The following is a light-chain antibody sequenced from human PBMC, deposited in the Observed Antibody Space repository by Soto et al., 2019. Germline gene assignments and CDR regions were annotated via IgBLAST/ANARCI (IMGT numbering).Light chain of an antibody. Sequence: QSALTQPASVSGSPGQSITISCTGTSSDVGGHNLVSWYQQHPGKAPKLMIYEGTKRPSGVSNRFSGSKSGNTASLTISGLQTEDDADYYCCSYVSTSTWVFGGGTKLTVL. V-gene: IGLV2-23*01. CDR1: SSDVGGHNL. CDR3: CSYVSTSTWV. CDR2: EGT. J-gene: IGLJ3*02.